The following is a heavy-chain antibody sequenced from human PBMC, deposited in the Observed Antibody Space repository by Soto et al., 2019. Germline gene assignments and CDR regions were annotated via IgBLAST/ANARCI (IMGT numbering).Heavy chain of an antibody. D-gene: IGHD6-19*01. CDR2: IYGGGTT. CDR1: GFAVSSKY. V-gene: IGHV3-53*01. Sequence: EVQLVESGGGLIQPGGSLRLSCAASGFAVSSKYMTWVRQAPGKGLEWVSVIYGGGTTYYAESVKGRFTIPRDTSKNTLFLQMNSLRAEDTAVYYCVQTTGWPGFDFWGQGTLVTVSS. J-gene: IGHJ4*02. CDR3: VQTTGWPGFDF.